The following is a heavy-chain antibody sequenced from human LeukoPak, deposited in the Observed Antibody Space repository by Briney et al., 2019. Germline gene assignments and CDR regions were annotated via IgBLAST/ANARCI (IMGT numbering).Heavy chain of an antibody. J-gene: IGHJ4*02. CDR1: GFTFSSYE. D-gene: IGHD3-22*01. V-gene: IGHV3-48*03. Sequence: GGSLRLSCAASGFTFSSYEMNWVRQAPGKGLEWVSYISSSGSTIYYADSVKGRFTISRDNAKNSLYLQMNSLRAEDTAVYYCAREETYYYDSSDFREYDYWGQGTLVTVSS. CDR3: AREETYYYDSSDFREYDY. CDR2: ISSSGSTI.